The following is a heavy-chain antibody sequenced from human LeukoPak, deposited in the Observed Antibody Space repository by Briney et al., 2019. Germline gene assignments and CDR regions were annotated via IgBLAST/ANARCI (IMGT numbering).Heavy chain of an antibody. CDR1: GMTLSKAW. Sequence: GGSLRLSCEASGMTLSKAWMTSVGQAPGKGLEWVGRIKGKTDGETTAYAAPVKGRFTISRDDSKHTVHLQMNSLKAEDTALYLCSTDVGIVVLPPTTDYWGQGTLVTVSS. CDR2: IKGKTDGETT. J-gene: IGHJ4*02. V-gene: IGHV3-15*01. D-gene: IGHD2-2*01. CDR3: STDVGIVVLPPTTDY.